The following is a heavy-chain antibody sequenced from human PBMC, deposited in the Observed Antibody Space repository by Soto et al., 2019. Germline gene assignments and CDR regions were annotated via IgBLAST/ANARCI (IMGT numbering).Heavy chain of an antibody. Sequence: QVQLVESGGGVVQPGMSLRLSCAASGFTFSSYGMHWVRQAPGKGLEWVAVIWYDGSNKYYADSVKGRFTISRDNSKNTLYLQMNSLRAEDTAVYYCARYLGYCSSTSCPDPYYYGMDVWGQGTTVTVSS. CDR3: ARYLGYCSSTSCPDPYYYGMDV. CDR1: GFTFSSYG. V-gene: IGHV3-33*01. CDR2: IWYDGSNK. J-gene: IGHJ6*02. D-gene: IGHD2-2*01.